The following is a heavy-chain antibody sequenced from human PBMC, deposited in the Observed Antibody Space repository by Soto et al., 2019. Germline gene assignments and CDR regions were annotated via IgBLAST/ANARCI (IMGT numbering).Heavy chain of an antibody. Sequence: QLQLQESGSGLVKPSQTLSLTCAVSGGSISSGGYSWSWIRQPPGKGLEWIGYIYHSGSTYYNPSLKSRVTISVDRSKNQFSLKLSSVTAADTAVYYCARVNYDSSGNFFDYWGQGTLVTVSS. CDR2: IYHSGST. J-gene: IGHJ4*02. V-gene: IGHV4-30-2*01. CDR3: ARVNYDSSGNFFDY. D-gene: IGHD3-22*01. CDR1: GGSISSGGYS.